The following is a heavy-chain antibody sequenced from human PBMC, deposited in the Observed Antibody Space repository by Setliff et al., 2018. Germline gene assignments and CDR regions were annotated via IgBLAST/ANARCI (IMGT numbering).Heavy chain of an antibody. D-gene: IGHD2-2*01. V-gene: IGHV4-38-2*01. Sequence: SETLSLTCAVSDFSVGSVYYWGWIRQPPGRGLEWIANIYYSGTTHYSPSFESRVTMSVDTSKNQFSLNLSSVTAADTALYYCARTSTGRYFDLWGRGTLVTVSS. CDR1: DFSVGSVYY. CDR2: IYYSGTT. J-gene: IGHJ2*01. CDR3: ARTSTGRYFDL.